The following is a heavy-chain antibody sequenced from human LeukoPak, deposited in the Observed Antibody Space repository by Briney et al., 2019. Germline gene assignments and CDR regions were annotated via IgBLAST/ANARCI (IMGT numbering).Heavy chain of an antibody. V-gene: IGHV3-30*03. D-gene: IGHD2-15*01. J-gene: IGHJ4*02. CDR2: ISLDGCNK. CDR1: VFTFRRHG. Sequence: GGTVRLSRAACVFTFRRHGMHWVRQAPAKAREGVAVISLDGCNKYYADSVKRRFTISSDSSKNTQSLQMINLRTEDTAVYYWARGGGQIGIYYLDLWGQGTGLSVPS. CDR3: ARGGGQIGIYYLDL.